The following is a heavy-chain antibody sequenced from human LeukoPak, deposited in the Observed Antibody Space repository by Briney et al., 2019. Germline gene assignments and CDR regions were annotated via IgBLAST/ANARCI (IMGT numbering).Heavy chain of an antibody. J-gene: IGHJ6*03. Sequence: GGSLRLSCAASGFTFSSYEMNWVRQAPGKGLEWVSYISSSGSTIYYADSVKGRFTISRDNAKNSLYLQMNSLRAEDTAVYYCARGEGDGYYYYYMDVWGKGTTVTVSS. CDR2: ISSSGSTI. CDR1: GFTFSSYE. CDR3: ARGEGDGYYYYYMDV. V-gene: IGHV3-48*03. D-gene: IGHD5-24*01.